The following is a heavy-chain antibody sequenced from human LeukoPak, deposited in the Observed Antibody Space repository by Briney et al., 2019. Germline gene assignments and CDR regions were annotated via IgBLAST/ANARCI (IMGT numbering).Heavy chain of an antibody. Sequence: SETLSLTCTVSGGSISSSSYYWSWIRQPAGKGLEWIGRIYTSGSTNYNPSLKSRVTMSVDTSKNQFSLKLSSVTAADTAVYYCARDQNGSGSSHYYYYMDVWGKGTTVTISS. CDR1: GGSISSSSYY. CDR2: IYTSGST. D-gene: IGHD3-10*01. CDR3: ARDQNGSGSSHYYYYMDV. V-gene: IGHV4-61*02. J-gene: IGHJ6*03.